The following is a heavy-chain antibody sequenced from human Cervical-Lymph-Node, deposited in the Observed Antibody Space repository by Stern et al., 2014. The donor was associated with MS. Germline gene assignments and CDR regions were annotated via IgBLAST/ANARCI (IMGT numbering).Heavy chain of an antibody. CDR3: RMATIRDYFDY. J-gene: IGHJ4*02. Sequence: QVQLVQSGAEVKKPGSSVKVSCKASGGTFSSYAISWVRQAPGLGIEWMGGIIPIFGTANYAQKFQGRVTITADESTSTAYMELSSLRSEDTAVYYCRMATIRDYFDYWGQGTLVTVSS. V-gene: IGHV1-69*01. CDR2: IIPIFGTA. CDR1: GGTFSSYA. D-gene: IGHD5-24*01.